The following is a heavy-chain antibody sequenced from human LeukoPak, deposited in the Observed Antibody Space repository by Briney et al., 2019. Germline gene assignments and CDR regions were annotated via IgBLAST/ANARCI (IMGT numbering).Heavy chain of an antibody. CDR3: ARSSGYSYGHFDY. CDR2: IYPGDSDT. CDR1: GSRFTSYW. Sequence: GGSLEISCQGPGSRFTSYWIGWVRQLPGKGLEWMGIIYPGDSDTRYSPSFQGQVTISADKSISTAYLQWSSLKASDTAMYYCARSSGYSYGHFDYWGQGTLVTVSS. V-gene: IGHV5-51*01. D-gene: IGHD5-18*01. J-gene: IGHJ4*02.